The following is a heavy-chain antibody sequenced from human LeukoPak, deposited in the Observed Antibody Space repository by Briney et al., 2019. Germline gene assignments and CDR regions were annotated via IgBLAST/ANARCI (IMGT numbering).Heavy chain of an antibody. Sequence: KPSETLSLTCGVYGGSLSAYYWSWIRQPPGKGLEWIGESNHSGSTTYNPSLKSRVTISVDTSKNQFSLKLSSVTAADTAVYYCARGRSLHCFDYWGQGTLVTVSS. V-gene: IGHV4-34*01. CDR1: GGSLSAYY. J-gene: IGHJ4*02. CDR3: ARGRSLHCFDY. CDR2: SNHSGST.